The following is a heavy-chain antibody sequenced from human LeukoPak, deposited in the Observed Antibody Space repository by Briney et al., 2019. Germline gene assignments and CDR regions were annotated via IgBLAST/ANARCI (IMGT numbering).Heavy chain of an antibody. J-gene: IGHJ4*02. Sequence: PGGPLRLSCAASGFTFSDYYMNWIRQAPGKGLEWVSYISTSGSHTCYADSVKGRFTISRDNAKNSLYLQMNNLRAEDTAVYYCARKGPPDYWGRGTLVTVSS. V-gene: IGHV3-11*03. CDR2: ISTSGSHT. CDR1: GFTFSDYY. CDR3: ARKGPPDY.